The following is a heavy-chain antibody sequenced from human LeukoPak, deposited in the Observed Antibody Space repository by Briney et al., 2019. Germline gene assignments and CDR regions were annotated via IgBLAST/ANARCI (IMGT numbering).Heavy chain of an antibody. CDR3: ARDFDSSGYYLGY. CDR1: GYTFTGYY. CDR2: IKPNNGGT. V-gene: IGHV1-2*02. Sequence: ASVKVSCKASGYTFTGYYIHWVRQAPGQGLEWVGWIKPNNGGTDYAQNFQGRVTMTRDTSISTAYMELSSLRSDDTAVYYCARDFDSSGYYLGYWGQGTLVTVSS. J-gene: IGHJ4*02. D-gene: IGHD3-22*01.